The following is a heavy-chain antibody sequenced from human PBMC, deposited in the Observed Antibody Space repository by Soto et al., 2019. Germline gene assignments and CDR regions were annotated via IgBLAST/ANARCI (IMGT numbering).Heavy chain of an antibody. V-gene: IGHV1-69*13. D-gene: IGHD6-19*01. Sequence: ASVKVSCKASGGTFSSYAISWVRQAPGQGLEWMGGIIPIFGTANYAQKFQGRVTITADESTSTAYMELSSLRSEDTAVYYCAGVGVFGAVAGIVTPFIVDYWGQGTLVTVSS. CDR1: GGTFSSYA. J-gene: IGHJ4*02. CDR3: AGVGVFGAVAGIVTPFIVDY. CDR2: IIPIFGTA.